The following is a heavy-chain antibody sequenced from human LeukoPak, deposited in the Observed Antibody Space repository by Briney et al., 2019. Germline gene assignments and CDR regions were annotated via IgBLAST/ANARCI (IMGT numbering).Heavy chain of an antibody. CDR3: ARNLPAALLFDY. CDR2: IYHSVRT. D-gene: IGHD2-2*01. V-gene: IGHV4-38-2*01. J-gene: IGHJ4*02. CDR1: GYSISSGYY. Sequence: SETLSLTCAVSGYSISSGYYWGWIRQPPGKGLEWIGSIYHSVRTHYNPSLKRRVPLSVHTPKHHFSLKLSSVTAAHTAVYYCARNLPAALLFDYGGQGTLVTVSS.